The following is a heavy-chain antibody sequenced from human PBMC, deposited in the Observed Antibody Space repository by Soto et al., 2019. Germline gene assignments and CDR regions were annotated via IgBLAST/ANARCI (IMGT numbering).Heavy chain of an antibody. CDR3: ARDGMRGDYYYYYMDV. D-gene: IGHD3-10*01. CDR1: GFTFSDYY. Sequence: GGSLRLSCAASGFTFSDYYMSWIRQAPGKGLEWVSYISSSGSTIYYADSVKGRFTISRDNAKNSLYLQMNSLRAEDTAVYYCARDGMRGDYYYYYMDVWGKGTTVTVSS. CDR2: ISSSGSTI. J-gene: IGHJ6*03. V-gene: IGHV3-11*01.